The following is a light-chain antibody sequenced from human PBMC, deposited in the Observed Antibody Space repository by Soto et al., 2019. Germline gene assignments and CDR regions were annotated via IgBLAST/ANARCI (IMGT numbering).Light chain of an antibody. CDR2: GAS. CDR3: QQYNDWPPKQYT. CDR1: QSVSSN. V-gene: IGKV3-15*01. Sequence: EIVMTQSPATLSVSPGERATLSCRASQSVSSNLAWYQQKPGPAPRLLIYGASTRATGIPARFSGSGSGTEFSLTISSLQSEDFAVYYCQQYNDWPPKQYTFGQGTKLEIK. J-gene: IGKJ2*01.